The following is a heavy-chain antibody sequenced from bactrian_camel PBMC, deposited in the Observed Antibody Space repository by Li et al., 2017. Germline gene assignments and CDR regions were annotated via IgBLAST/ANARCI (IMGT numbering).Heavy chain of an antibody. V-gene: IGHV3S6*01. D-gene: IGHD2*01. CDR1: ELTSSDYC. J-gene: IGHJ4*01. Sequence: HVQLVESGGGSVEAGGSLRLSCVVSELTSSDYCMGWFRQAPGKGREGVASIDARGVTQYADFVKGRFTISRDSSETTLYLQMDSLKPEDTAMYYCAADPGSGGSCSPNLPLTTDANYFVGQGTQVTVS. CDR2: IDARGVT.